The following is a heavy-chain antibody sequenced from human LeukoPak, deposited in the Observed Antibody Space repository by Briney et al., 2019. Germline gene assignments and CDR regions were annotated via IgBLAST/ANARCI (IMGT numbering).Heavy chain of an antibody. V-gene: IGHV3-64*01. CDR1: GFTFSSYA. D-gene: IGHD6-13*01. CDR3: ARVSGTWYGVIFDY. J-gene: IGHJ4*02. CDR2: ISSNGGST. Sequence: GGSLRLSCAASGFTFSSYAMHWVRQAPGKGLEYVSAISSNGGSTYYANSVRGRFTISRDNSKNTLYLQMGSLRAEDMAMYYCARVSGTWYGVIFDYWGQGTLVTVSS.